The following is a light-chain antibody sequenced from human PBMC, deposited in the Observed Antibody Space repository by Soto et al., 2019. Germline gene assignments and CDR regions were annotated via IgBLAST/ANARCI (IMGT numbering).Light chain of an antibody. V-gene: IGLV2-11*01. CDR3: CSYAGSYTFVV. J-gene: IGLJ2*01. Sequence: QSALTQPRSVSGSTGQSVTISCTGTSSDVGGYNYVSWYQQHPGKAPKLMIYDVSKRPSGLPDRFSGSNSGNTASLTISGLPAEDEADYYCCSYAGSYTFVVFGGGTKVTVL. CDR2: DVS. CDR1: SSDVGGYNY.